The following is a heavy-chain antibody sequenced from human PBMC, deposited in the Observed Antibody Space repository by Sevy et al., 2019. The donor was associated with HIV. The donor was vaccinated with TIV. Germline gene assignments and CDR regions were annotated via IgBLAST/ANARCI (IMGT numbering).Heavy chain of an antibody. Sequence: GGSLRLSCAASGFTFSDYYMSWIRQAPGKGLEWVSYISSSGSTIYYADSVKGRFTISRDNAKNSLYLQMNSLRAEDTDVYYCARGGSYYDFWSGYPSYYYYGMDVWGQGTTVTVSS. CDR3: ARGGSYYDFWSGYPSYYYYGMDV. CDR1: GFTFSDYY. CDR2: ISSSGSTI. J-gene: IGHJ6*02. V-gene: IGHV3-11*01. D-gene: IGHD3-3*01.